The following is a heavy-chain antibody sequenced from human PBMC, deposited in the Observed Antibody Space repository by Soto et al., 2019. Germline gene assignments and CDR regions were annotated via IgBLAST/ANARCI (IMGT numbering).Heavy chain of an antibody. J-gene: IGHJ3*02. CDR3: ARGGRGSSYTESRSAFDI. Sequence: PSQTLPLTCAVYGGSFSGYYWSLIRQPPGKGLEWIGEINHTAGTNYNPSLKSRVAISVDTSKNQFSLKLSSVTAADTAVYYCARGGRGSSYTESRSAFDIWGQGTMVTVSS. D-gene: IGHD5-18*01. CDR2: INHTAGT. CDR1: GGSFSGYY. V-gene: IGHV4-34*01.